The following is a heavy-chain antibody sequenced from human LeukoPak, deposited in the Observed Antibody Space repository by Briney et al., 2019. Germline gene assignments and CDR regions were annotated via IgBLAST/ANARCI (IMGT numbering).Heavy chain of an antibody. J-gene: IGHJ4*02. Sequence: SETLSLTCTVSGGSISSNYWSWIRQPPGKGLEWIGYIYDSGSTNYNPSLRSRVTISVDTSKNQFSLKLSSVTAADTAVYYCARREYSSGWYYFDYWGQGTLVTVSS. V-gene: IGHV4-59*08. CDR1: GGSISSNY. CDR3: ARREYSSGWYYFDY. D-gene: IGHD6-19*01. CDR2: IYDSGST.